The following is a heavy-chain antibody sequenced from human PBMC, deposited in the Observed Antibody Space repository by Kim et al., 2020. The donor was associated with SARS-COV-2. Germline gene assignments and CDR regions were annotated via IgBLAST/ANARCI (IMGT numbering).Heavy chain of an antibody. D-gene: IGHD6-19*01. J-gene: IGHJ5*02. CDR3: ARDWSSGWYPGHWFDP. V-gene: IGHV6-1*01. Sequence: SVKSRITINPDTSKNQFSLQLNSVTPEDTAVYYCARDWSSGWYPGHWFDPWGQGTLVTVSS.